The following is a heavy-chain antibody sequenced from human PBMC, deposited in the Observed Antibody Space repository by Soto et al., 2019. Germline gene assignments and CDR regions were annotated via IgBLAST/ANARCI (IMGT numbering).Heavy chain of an antibody. D-gene: IGHD4-4*01. CDR3: AKDSNKYSSSLRGRYFDY. J-gene: IGHJ4*02. V-gene: IGHV3-23*01. Sequence: TGGSLRLSCAASGVPFSSYVMRCVRQAPGKRLEWVAGISGGGSNTFYADSVKGRFTISRDNSKNTLLLQMNSLGAEDTAVYYCAKDSNKYSSSLRGRYFDYWGQGIGVTVSS. CDR2: ISGGGSNT. CDR1: GVPFSSYV.